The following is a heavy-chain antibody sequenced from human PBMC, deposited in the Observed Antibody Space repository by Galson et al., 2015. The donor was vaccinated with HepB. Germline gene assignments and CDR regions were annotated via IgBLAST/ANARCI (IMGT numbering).Heavy chain of an antibody. D-gene: IGHD4-11*01. CDR2: IWYDGSKD. V-gene: IGHV3-33*04. CDR1: GNTFSSHG. J-gene: IGHJ4*02. CDR3: ARYYGKYRAFDY. Sequence: SLRLSCAASGNTFSSHGMHWVRQAPGKGLEWVALIWYDGSKDYYADSVKGRFAVSRDNFNNILYLQMNSLRAEDTAVYYCARYYGKYRAFDYWGQGTLVTVSS.